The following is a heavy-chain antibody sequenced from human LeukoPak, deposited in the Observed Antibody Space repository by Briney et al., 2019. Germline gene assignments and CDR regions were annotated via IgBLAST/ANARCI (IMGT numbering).Heavy chain of an antibody. V-gene: IGHV3-23*01. Sequence: QPGGSLRLSCAASGFTFSIYGMNWVRQAPGKGLEWVSGISDSGAITNYADSVKGRFTISRDNSKNTLYLQMHSLRPEDTAIYYCAKLRAARPGYWGQGTLVTVSS. J-gene: IGHJ4*02. CDR1: GFTFSIYG. D-gene: IGHD6-6*01. CDR3: AKLRAARPGY. CDR2: ISDSGAIT.